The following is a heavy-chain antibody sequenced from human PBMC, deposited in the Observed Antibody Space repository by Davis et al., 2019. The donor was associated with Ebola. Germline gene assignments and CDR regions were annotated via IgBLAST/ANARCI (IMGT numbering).Heavy chain of an antibody. CDR3: ARTDYTRYFDY. CDR1: GGSISYYY. V-gene: IGHV4-59*12. D-gene: IGHD3-16*01. Sequence: SETLSLTCTVSGGSISYYYWNWIRQAPGKGLEWIGDIYYSGSTNYNPSLKSRVIMSVDTSKNQFSLSLNSVTAADTAVYYCARTDYTRYFDYWGQGTMVTVSS. J-gene: IGHJ4*02. CDR2: IYYSGST.